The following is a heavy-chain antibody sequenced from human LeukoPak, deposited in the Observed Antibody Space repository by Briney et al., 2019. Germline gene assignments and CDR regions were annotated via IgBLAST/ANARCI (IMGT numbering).Heavy chain of an antibody. V-gene: IGHV3-30*04. CDR2: ISYDGSNK. D-gene: IGHD6-19*01. J-gene: IGHJ4*02. Sequence: PGRSLRLSCAASGFTFSSYAMHWVRQAPGKGLEWVAVISYDGSNKYYADSVKGRFTISRDNSENTLYLQMNSLRAEDTAVYYCARGVMIAVAGLGYWGQGTLVTVSS. CDR1: GFTFSSYA. CDR3: ARGVMIAVAGLGY.